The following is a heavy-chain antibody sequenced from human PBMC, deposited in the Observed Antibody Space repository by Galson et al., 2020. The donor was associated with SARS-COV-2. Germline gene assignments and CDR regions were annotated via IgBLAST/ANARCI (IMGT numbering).Heavy chain of an antibody. CDR1: GFTFSSYD. Sequence: GGSLRLSCAASGFTFSSYDMHWVRQATGKGLDWVSSISTAGDTSYSGSVKGRFTIARENARNSLYLQMNSLRAGDTAVYYCVRGGSIGFDYWGQGTLVTVSS. D-gene: IGHD1-26*01. CDR3: VRGGSIGFDY. V-gene: IGHV3-13*01. J-gene: IGHJ4*02. CDR2: ISTAGDT.